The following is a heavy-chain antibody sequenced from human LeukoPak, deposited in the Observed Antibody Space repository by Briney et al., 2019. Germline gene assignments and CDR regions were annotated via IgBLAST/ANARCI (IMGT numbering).Heavy chain of an antibody. D-gene: IGHD6-6*01. CDR2: ISSSSSTI. V-gene: IGHV3-48*04. Sequence: GGSLRLSCAASGFTFSSYSMNWVRQAPGKGLEWVSYISSSSSTIYYADSVKGRFTISRDNAKNSLYLQMNSLRAEDTAVYYCARDPLTYSSSDPSFDYWGQGTLVTVSS. CDR1: GFTFSSYS. J-gene: IGHJ4*02. CDR3: ARDPLTYSSSDPSFDY.